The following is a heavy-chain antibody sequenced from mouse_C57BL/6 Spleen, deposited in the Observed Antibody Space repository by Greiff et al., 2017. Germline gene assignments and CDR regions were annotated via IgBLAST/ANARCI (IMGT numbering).Heavy chain of an antibody. CDR1: GFTFSSYA. Sequence: EVKVVESGGGLVKPGGSLKLSCAASGFTFSSYAMSWVRQTPEKRLEWVATISDGGSYTYYPDNVKGRFTISRDNAKNNLYLQMSHLKSEDTAMYYCARAYYGYYGFAYWGQGTLVTVSA. CDR2: ISDGGSYT. D-gene: IGHD2-3*01. CDR3: ARAYYGYYGFAY. J-gene: IGHJ3*01. V-gene: IGHV5-4*03.